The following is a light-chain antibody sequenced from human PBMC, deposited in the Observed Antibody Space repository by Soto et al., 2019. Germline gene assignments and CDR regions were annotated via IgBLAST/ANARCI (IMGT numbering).Light chain of an antibody. V-gene: IGKV3-20*01. CDR3: QQYGSSPIT. Sequence: EIVLTQSPGTLSLSPGERATLSCRASQSVSSSYLAWYQQKPGQAPRLLIHGASRRATGIRDRISGSGSVTDFTLSIRRLEPEDFAVYYCQQYGSSPITFGQGTRLEIK. CDR2: GAS. J-gene: IGKJ5*01. CDR1: QSVSSSY.